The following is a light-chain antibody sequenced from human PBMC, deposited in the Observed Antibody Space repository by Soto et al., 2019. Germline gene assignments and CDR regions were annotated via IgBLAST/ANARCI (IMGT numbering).Light chain of an antibody. J-gene: IGLJ1*01. CDR3: SSYTSISTYV. CDR2: DVT. CDR1: SSDVGSNNR. V-gene: IGLV2-18*02. Sequence: SVLTQPPSVSGSPGQSVAISCSGSSSDVGSNNRVSWYQQSPGTAPKLMIYDVTNRPSGVPDRFSGSKSGNTASLTISGLQAEDEADYYCSSYTSISTYVFGTGTKVTVL.